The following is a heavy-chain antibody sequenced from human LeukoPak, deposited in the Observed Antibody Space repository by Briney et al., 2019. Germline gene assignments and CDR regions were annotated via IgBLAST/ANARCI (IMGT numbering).Heavy chain of an antibody. D-gene: IGHD2-15*01. J-gene: IGHJ4*02. V-gene: IGHV4-31*03. CDR3: ARGLGAATRYYFDY. Sequence: SETLSLTCTVSGGSISSGGYYWSWIRQHPGKGLEWIGYIYYSGSTNYNPSLKSRVTISVDTSKNQFSLKLSSVTAADTAVYYCARGLGAATRYYFDYWGQGTLVTVSS. CDR2: IYYSGST. CDR1: GGSISSGGYY.